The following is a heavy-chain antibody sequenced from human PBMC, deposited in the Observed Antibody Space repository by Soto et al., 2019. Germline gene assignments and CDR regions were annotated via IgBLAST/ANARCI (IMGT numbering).Heavy chain of an antibody. CDR3: ARAGAFYETSGYPWSTFDI. CDR1: GYTLTSYG. CDR2: ISAYNGNT. D-gene: IGHD3-22*01. J-gene: IGHJ3*02. Sequence: QVHLVQSGAEVKKPGASVKVSCKASGYTLTSYGISWVRQAPGQGLQWMGWISAYNGNTNYADKFQGRVTMTKDASTSTAYMEMRGLRSDDTAVYYCARAGAFYETSGYPWSTFDIWGQGTMVTVSS. V-gene: IGHV1-18*01.